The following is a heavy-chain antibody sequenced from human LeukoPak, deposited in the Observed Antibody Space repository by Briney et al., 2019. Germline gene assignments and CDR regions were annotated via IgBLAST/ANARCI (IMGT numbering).Heavy chain of an antibody. J-gene: IGHJ2*01. D-gene: IGHD2-15*01. CDR1: GYTFTSYG. CDR3: ARGPRCSGGGCHLYVYLDL. V-gene: IGHV1-18*01. CDR2: ISAHNGNT. Sequence: GASVKVSCKASGYTFTSYGISWVRQAPGQGLEWMGWISAHNGNTNYAQKLQGRVTMTTDTSTSTVYMELRSLRSDDTAMYYCARGPRCSGGGCHLYVYLDLWGRGTLVTVSS.